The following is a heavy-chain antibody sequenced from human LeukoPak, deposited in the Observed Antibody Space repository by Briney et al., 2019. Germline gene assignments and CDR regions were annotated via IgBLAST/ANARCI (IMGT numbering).Heavy chain of an antibody. J-gene: IGHJ3*02. CDR2: IYYSGST. CDR3: ARDQIAAAGDAFDI. V-gene: IGHV4-39*07. CDR1: GGSISSSSYY. D-gene: IGHD6-13*01. Sequence: SETLSLTCTVSGGSISSSSYYWGWIRQPPGKGLEWIGSIYYSGSTYYNPSLKSRVTISVDTSKNQFSLKLSSVTAADTAVYYCARDQIAAAGDAFDIWGQGTMVTVSS.